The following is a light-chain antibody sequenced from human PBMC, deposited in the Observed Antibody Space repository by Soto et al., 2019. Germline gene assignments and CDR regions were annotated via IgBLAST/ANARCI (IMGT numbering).Light chain of an antibody. Sequence: EIVLTQSPATLSLSPGERATLSCRASQSVSSYLAWYQQKPGQAPRLLIYDASNRATGIPARFSGSGSGTDVTLTISSLEPEDCAVYYCQQRSKWPLTFGGGTKVEIK. CDR2: DAS. CDR3: QQRSKWPLT. J-gene: IGKJ4*01. CDR1: QSVSSY. V-gene: IGKV3-11*01.